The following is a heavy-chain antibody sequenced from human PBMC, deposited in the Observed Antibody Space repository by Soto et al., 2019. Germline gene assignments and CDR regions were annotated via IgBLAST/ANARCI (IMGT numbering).Heavy chain of an antibody. CDR1: GDSVSSNSAA. CDR3: ARVEQYSGRIFDY. D-gene: IGHD1-26*01. J-gene: IGHJ4*02. V-gene: IGHV6-1*01. CDR2: TYYRSKWYN. Sequence: QVQLHQSGPGLVKPSQTLSVTCGISGDSVSSNSAAWNWLRQSPSRGLEWLGRTYYRSKWYNDYAVSVERRITINPDTSHNLFSLQLNFVTPEDTAVYFCARVEQYSGRIFDYWGQGTLVTVSS.